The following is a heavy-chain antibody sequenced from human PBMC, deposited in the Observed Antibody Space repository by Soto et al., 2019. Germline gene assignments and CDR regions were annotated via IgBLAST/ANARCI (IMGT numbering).Heavy chain of an antibody. Sequence: QVQLVESGGGMVQPGRSLRLSCAASGFTFSSYGMHWVRQAPGKGLEWVAVISYDGSNKYYADSVKGRFTISRDNSKNTLFLQMNSLRAEDTAVYYCAKDRTVLRYFDWLESWGQGTLVTVSS. J-gene: IGHJ4*02. V-gene: IGHV3-30*18. CDR2: ISYDGSNK. CDR3: AKDRTVLRYFDWLES. D-gene: IGHD3-9*01. CDR1: GFTFSSYG.